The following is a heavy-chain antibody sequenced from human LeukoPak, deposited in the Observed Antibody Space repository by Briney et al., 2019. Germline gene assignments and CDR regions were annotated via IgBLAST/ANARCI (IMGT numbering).Heavy chain of an antibody. V-gene: IGHV1-18*01. D-gene: IGHD6-13*01. CDR3: ARDNRISSSWDIFVGLTYYFDY. J-gene: IGHJ4*02. CDR2: VSGYNGNS. CDR1: GYTFTSNG. Sequence: GASVKVSCKASGYTFTSNGITWVRQAPGQGLEWMGWVSGYNGNSNYAQNFQGRVTMTTDTSTSTAYMELRSLRSDDTAVYYCARDNRISSSWDIFVGLTYYFDYWGQGTLVTVSS.